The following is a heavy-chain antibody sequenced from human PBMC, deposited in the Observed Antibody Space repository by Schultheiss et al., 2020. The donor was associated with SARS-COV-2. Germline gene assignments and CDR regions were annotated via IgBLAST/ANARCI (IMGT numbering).Heavy chain of an antibody. D-gene: IGHD2-21*02. V-gene: IGHV4-34*01. CDR2: IYYSGST. Sequence: SETLSLTCAVYGGSFSGYYWSWIRQPPGKGLEWIGYIYYSGSTYYNPSLKSRVTISVDKSKNQFSLKLSSVTAADTAVYYCARGRVTARFDYWGQGTLVTVSS. J-gene: IGHJ4*02. CDR1: GGSFSGYY. CDR3: ARGRVTARFDY.